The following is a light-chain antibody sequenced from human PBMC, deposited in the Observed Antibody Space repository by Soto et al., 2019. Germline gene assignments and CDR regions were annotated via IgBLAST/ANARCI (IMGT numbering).Light chain of an antibody. Sequence: EIGLTQSPATLSLSPGERATLSFRASQSVSSYLAWYQQKPCQAPMLLIYDASNRATGIPARFSGSGSGTDFTPIISTLVPADFAVYYCQRPSAFGGGTKVEIK. CDR2: DAS. J-gene: IGKJ4*01. V-gene: IGKV3-11*01. CDR3: QRPSA. CDR1: QSVSSY.